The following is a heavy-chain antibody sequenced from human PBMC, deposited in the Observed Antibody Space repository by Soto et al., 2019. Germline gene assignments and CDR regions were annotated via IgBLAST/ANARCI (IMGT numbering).Heavy chain of an antibody. CDR2: IYYSGST. J-gene: IGHJ6*03. V-gene: IGHV4-59*08. Sequence: PSETLSLTCTVSGGSISNYYWSWIRQPPGKGLEWIGYIYYSGSTNYNPSLKSRVTISVDTSKNQFSLKLSSVTAADTAVYYCARHVRRGFYYYMDVWGKGTTVTVSS. CDR3: ARHVRRGFYYYMDV. CDR1: GGSISNYY. D-gene: IGHD1-26*01.